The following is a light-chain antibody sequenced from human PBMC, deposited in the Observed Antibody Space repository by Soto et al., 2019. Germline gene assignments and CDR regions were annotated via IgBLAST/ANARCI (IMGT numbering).Light chain of an antibody. CDR2: LAS. J-gene: IGKJ2*01. Sequence: DIVMTQSPLSLPVSPGEPASISCRSSQSLLHRNGYSSLDWYLQKPGQSPRLLIYLASTRASGVPDKFSDSGACTIFTLKISRVEAEDVGIYYCMQALQTPYSFGQGNKLEI. V-gene: IGKV2-28*01. CDR3: MQALQTPYS. CDR1: QSLLHRNGYSS.